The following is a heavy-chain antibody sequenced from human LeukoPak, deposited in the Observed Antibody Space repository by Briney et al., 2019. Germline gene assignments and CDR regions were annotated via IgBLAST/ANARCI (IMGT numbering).Heavy chain of an antibody. Sequence: SGGSLRLSCAASGFTFSTYPMLWVRQAPGKGLEYVSVISSNGGSTYYANSVKDRFTISRDNSNNTLYLQMGSLRGEDMAVYYCASRGSGSTDYWGQGTLVTVSS. V-gene: IGHV3-64*01. CDR3: ASRGSGSTDY. CDR1: GFTFSTYP. CDR2: ISSNGGST. D-gene: IGHD1-26*01. J-gene: IGHJ4*02.